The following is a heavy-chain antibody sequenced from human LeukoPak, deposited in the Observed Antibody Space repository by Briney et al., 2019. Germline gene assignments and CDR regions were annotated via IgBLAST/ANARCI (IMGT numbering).Heavy chain of an antibody. CDR2: IYPGDSDT. D-gene: IGHD3-10*01. CDR1: GYSFTSYW. V-gene: IGHV5-51*01. J-gene: IGHJ6*02. CDR3: ARRVLLWFGDPATPPTDYGMDV. Sequence: KVSCKASGYSFTSYWIGWVRQMPGKGLEWMGIIYPGDSDTRYSPSFQGQVTISADKSISTAYLQWSSLKASDTAMYYCARRVLLWFGDPATPPTDYGMDVWGQGTTVTVSS.